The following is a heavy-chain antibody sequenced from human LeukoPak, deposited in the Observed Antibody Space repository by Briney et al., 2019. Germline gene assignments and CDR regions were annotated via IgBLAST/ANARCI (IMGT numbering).Heavy chain of an antibody. J-gene: IGHJ3*02. Sequence: SETLSLTCTVSGGSISSYYWSWIRQPPGKGLEWIGYIYYSGSTNYNPSLKSRVTISVDTSKNHFSLKLSSVAAADTAVYYCARESVTAKHSDAFDIWGQGTMVTVSS. D-gene: IGHD2-21*02. CDR3: ARESVTAKHSDAFDI. CDR2: IYYSGST. CDR1: GGSISSYY. V-gene: IGHV4-59*01.